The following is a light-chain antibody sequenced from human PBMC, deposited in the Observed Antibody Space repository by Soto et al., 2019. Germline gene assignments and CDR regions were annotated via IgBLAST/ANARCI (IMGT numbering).Light chain of an antibody. J-gene: IGKJ1*01. CDR2: AAS. CDR3: QQYYSYPQT. CDR1: QGISSY. Sequence: AIRMTQSPSSLSESTGDRVTITCRASQGISSYLAWYQQKPGKAPKLLIYAASTLQSGVPSRFSGSGSGTDFTLTISCLQSEDFATYYCQQYYSYPQTFGQGTKVAIK. V-gene: IGKV1-8*01.